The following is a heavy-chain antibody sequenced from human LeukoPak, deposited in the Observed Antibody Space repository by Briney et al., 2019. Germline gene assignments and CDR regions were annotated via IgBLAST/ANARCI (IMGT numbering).Heavy chain of an antibody. Sequence: ASVKVSCKASGYSFTGNYMHWVRQAPGQGLEWMGWINPNSGGTNYAQKFQGRVTMTRDTSISTAYMELSRLRSDDTAVYYCARGSGSYYKLDYWGQGTLVTVSS. CDR2: INPNSGGT. D-gene: IGHD1-26*01. CDR1: GYSFTGNY. CDR3: ARGSGSYYKLDY. V-gene: IGHV1-2*02. J-gene: IGHJ4*02.